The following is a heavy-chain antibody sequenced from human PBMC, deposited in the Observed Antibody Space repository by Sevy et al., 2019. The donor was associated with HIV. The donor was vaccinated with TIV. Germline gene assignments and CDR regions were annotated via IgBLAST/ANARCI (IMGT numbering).Heavy chain of an antibody. CDR2: IYPGGSA. Sequence: SETLSLTCAVSGYSIRSAYQWGWIRQPPGKGLEWIGSIYPGGSAFYNPSLKSRVTISVDMSKNQFSLNLRSVTAADTAVYYCAEDKNVYGGAYFDSWGPGTLVTVSS. J-gene: IGHJ4*02. V-gene: IGHV4-38-2*01. D-gene: IGHD4-17*01. CDR3: AEDKNVYGGAYFDS. CDR1: GYSIRSAYQ.